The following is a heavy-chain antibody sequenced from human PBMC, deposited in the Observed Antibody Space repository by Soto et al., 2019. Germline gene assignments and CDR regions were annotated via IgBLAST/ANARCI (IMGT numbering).Heavy chain of an antibody. CDR1: GYTFTGYY. D-gene: IGHD1-26*01. V-gene: IGHV1-2*02. Sequence: ASVKVSCKASGYTFTGYYMHWVRQAPGQGLEWMGWINPNSGGTNYAQKFQGRVTMTRDTSISTAYMELSRLRSDDTAVYYCVREMVGATNYYYYRMDVWGQGTTVTV. J-gene: IGHJ6*02. CDR2: INPNSGGT. CDR3: VREMVGATNYYYYRMDV.